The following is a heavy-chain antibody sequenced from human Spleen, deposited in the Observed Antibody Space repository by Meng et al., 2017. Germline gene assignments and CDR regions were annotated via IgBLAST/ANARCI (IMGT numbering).Heavy chain of an antibody. V-gene: IGHV1-69*01. CDR3: ARGLYDSSGIFDY. D-gene: IGHD3-22*01. Sequence: VQLVQSGDEVEKPGASVTLSLKPSGSNFSDYCIHWVRRAPRQGIEWMGVIIHIFGTANYDQTFQGRVTITADESTSTDYMELSSLRSEDTAVYYCARGLYDSSGIFDYWGQGTLVTVSS. J-gene: IGHJ4*02. CDR2: IIHIFGTA. CDR1: GSNFSDYC.